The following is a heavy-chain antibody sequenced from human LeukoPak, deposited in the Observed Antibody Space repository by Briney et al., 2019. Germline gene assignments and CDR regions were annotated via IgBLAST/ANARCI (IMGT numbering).Heavy chain of an antibody. Sequence: SETLSPTCTVSGGSISSNNYYWSWIRQPAGKGLEWIGRIHTNGNTNYNPSLKSRVTISVDASENQFSLKVTSVTAADTAVYYCARDGGSSNWYDVHIGNWFDPWGQGTLVTVSS. CDR2: IHTNGNT. CDR3: ARDGGSSNWYDVHIGNWFDP. CDR1: GGSISSNNYY. J-gene: IGHJ5*02. D-gene: IGHD6-13*01. V-gene: IGHV4-61*02.